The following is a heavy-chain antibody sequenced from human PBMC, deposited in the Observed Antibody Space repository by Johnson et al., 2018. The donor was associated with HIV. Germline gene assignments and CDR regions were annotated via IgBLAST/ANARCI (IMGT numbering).Heavy chain of an antibody. CDR1: GFTFSSYA. CDR2: ISYDGINK. V-gene: IGHV3-30*04. D-gene: IGHD5-12*01. J-gene: IGHJ3*02. Sequence: QMLLVESGGGVVQPGRSLRLSCAASGFTFSSYAMHLVRQAPGTGLEWVAVISYDGINKYYADSVKGRFSISRDNSRNTLYLQMSSLRPEDTAVYFCARVGVSGYDLAAFDIWGQGTMVTVSA. CDR3: ARVGVSGYDLAAFDI.